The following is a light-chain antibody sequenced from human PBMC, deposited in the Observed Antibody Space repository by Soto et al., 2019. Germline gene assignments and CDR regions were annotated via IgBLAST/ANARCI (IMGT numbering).Light chain of an antibody. CDR3: TSYTSTSTRV. Sequence: QSALTQPASVSGSPGQSITISCTGTSSDVGGYNYVSWYQQYPGKAPKLMIYEVSNRPSGVSYRFSGSKSGNTASLTISGLQAEDEADYYCTSYTSTSTRVFGTGTKLTVL. V-gene: IGLV2-14*01. J-gene: IGLJ1*01. CDR2: EVS. CDR1: SSDVGGYNY.